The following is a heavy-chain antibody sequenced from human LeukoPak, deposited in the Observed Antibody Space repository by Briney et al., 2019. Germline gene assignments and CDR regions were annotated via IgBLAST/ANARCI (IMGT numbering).Heavy chain of an antibody. CDR3: ARQSRRAGFGILQQLVKGFDY. V-gene: IGHV4-39*01. J-gene: IGHJ4*02. CDR1: GGSISSSSFY. CDR2: IYYIGST. Sequence: NPSEALSLTCTVSGGSISSSSFYWGWIRQPPGKGLEWIGSIYYIGSTYYNPSLKSRITISVDTSKNQFSLKLSSVTAADTAVYYCARQSRRAGFGILQQLVKGFDYWGQGTLVTVSS. D-gene: IGHD6-13*01.